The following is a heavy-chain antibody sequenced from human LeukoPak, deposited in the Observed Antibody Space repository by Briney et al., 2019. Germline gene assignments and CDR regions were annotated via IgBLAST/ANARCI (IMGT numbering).Heavy chain of an antibody. CDR2: INTGNGNT. CDR3: ARGGRRYFDYFDY. Sequence: ASVKVSCKASGYTFTSYAMHWVRQAPGQRLEWMGWINTGNGNTKYSQKFQGRVTITRDTSASTAYMELSSLRSEDTAVYYCARGGRRYFDYFDYWGQGNLGPVSS. CDR1: GYTFTSYA. D-gene: IGHD3-9*01. V-gene: IGHV1-3*04. J-gene: IGHJ4*02.